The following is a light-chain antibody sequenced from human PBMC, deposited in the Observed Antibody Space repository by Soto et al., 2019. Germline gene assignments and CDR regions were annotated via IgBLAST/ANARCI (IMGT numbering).Light chain of an antibody. CDR3: QHYKTYSPWT. V-gene: IGKV1-5*01. J-gene: IGKJ1*01. CDR1: QSLSTW. Sequence: DIQMTQSPSTLSAFVGDRVTITCRANQSLSTWLAWYQQKPGRAPKLLISDASTLESGVPSRFSGKGSGTEFTHSISSLQPDEFATYFCQHYKTYSPWTFGQGTKVEIK. CDR2: DAS.